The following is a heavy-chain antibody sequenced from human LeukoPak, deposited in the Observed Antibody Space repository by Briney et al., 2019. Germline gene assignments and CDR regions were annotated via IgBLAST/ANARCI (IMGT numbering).Heavy chain of an antibody. CDR1: GFTFSSYE. CDR2: ISSSGSTI. Sequence: GGSLRLSCAAAGFTFSSYEMNWVRQAPGKGLEWVSYISSSGSTIYYADSVKGRFTISRDNAKNSLYLQMNSLRAEDTAVYYCASSPDYGDSYFDYWGQGTLVTVSS. CDR3: ASSPDYGDSYFDY. J-gene: IGHJ4*02. D-gene: IGHD4-17*01. V-gene: IGHV3-48*03.